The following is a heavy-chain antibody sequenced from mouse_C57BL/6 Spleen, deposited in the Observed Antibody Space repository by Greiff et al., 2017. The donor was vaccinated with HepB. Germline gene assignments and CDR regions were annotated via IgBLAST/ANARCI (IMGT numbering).Heavy chain of an antibody. CDR2: IYPGDGDT. V-gene: IGHV1-82*01. CDR3: ARRRNEDFDY. CDR1: GYAFSSSW. J-gene: IGHJ2*01. Sequence: VQVVESGPELVKPGASVKISCKASGYAFSSSWMNWVKQRPGKGLEWIGRIYPGDGDTNYNGKFKGKATLTADKSSSTAYMQRSSLTSEDSAVYFCARRRNEDFDYWGQGTTLTVSS.